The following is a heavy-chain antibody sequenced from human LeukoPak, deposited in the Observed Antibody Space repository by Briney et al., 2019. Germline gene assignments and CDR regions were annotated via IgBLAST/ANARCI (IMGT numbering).Heavy chain of an antibody. CDR1: GYTFTSYY. J-gene: IGHJ4*02. Sequence: ASVKVSCKASGYTFTSYYMHWVRQAPGQGLEWMGIINHSGGSTSYAQKFQGRVTMTRDTSTSTVYMELSSLRSEDTAVYYCARDRQWLVFDYWGQGTLVTVSS. D-gene: IGHD6-19*01. V-gene: IGHV1-46*01. CDR2: INHSGGST. CDR3: ARDRQWLVFDY.